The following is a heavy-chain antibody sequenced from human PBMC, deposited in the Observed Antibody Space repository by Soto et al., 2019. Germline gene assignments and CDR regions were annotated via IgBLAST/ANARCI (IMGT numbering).Heavy chain of an antibody. CDR2: IYYSGST. V-gene: IGHV4-61*01. Sequence: PSETLSLTCTVSGGSVSSGSYYWSWIRQPPGKGLEWIGYIYYSGSTNYNPSLKSRVTISVDTSKNQFSLKLSSVTAADTAVYYCARDGLGGDHCYYYGMDVWGQGTTVTVSS. CDR3: ARDGLGGDHCYYYGMDV. CDR1: GGSVSSGSYY. D-gene: IGHD2-21*02. J-gene: IGHJ6*02.